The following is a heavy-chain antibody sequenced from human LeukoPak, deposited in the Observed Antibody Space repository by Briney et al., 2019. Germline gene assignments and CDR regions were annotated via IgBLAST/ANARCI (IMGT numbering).Heavy chain of an antibody. V-gene: IGHV3-21*01. CDR2: ISSSSSYI. CDR1: GFTFSSYS. CDR3: AKDLGSYYRPDAFDI. J-gene: IGHJ3*02. Sequence: GGSLRLSCAASGFTFSSYSMNWVRQAPGKGLEWVSSISSSSSYIYYADSVKGRFTISRDNSKNTLYLQMNSLRAEDTAVYYCAKDLGSYYRPDAFDIWGQGTMVTVSS. D-gene: IGHD1-26*01.